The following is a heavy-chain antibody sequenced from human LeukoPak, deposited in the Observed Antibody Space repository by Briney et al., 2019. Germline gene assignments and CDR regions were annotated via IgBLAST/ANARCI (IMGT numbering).Heavy chain of an antibody. CDR3: AFQWELRRMDYYYGMDV. J-gene: IGHJ6*02. D-gene: IGHD1-26*01. CDR1: GFTVSSNY. CDR2: IYSGGST. Sequence: PGGSLRLSCAASGFTVSSNYMSWVRQAPGKGLEWVSVIYSGGSTYYADSVKGRFTISRDNSKNTLYLQMNSLRAEDTAVYYCAFQWELRRMDYYYGMDVWGQGTTVTVSS. V-gene: IGHV3-66*01.